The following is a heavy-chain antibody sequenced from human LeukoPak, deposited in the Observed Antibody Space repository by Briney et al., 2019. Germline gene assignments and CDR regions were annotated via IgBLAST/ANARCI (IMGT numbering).Heavy chain of an antibody. CDR3: ARAGGYSYGYRGYFDY. CDR1: GFTFSSYS. D-gene: IGHD5-18*01. Sequence: GGSLRLSCAASGFTFSSYSMNWVRQAPGKGLEWVSSISSSSSYIYYADSVKGRFTIPRDNAKNSLYLQTNSLRAEDTAVYYCARAGGYSYGYRGYFDYWGQGTLVTVSS. V-gene: IGHV3-21*01. J-gene: IGHJ4*02. CDR2: ISSSSSYI.